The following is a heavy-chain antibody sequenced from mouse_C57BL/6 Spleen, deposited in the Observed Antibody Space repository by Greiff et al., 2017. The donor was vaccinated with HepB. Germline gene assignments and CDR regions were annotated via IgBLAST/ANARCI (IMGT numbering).Heavy chain of an antibody. J-gene: IGHJ3*01. CDR3: ARSGYSNQPVWFAY. V-gene: IGHV1-69*01. CDR2: IDPSDSYT. CDR1: GYTFTSYW. D-gene: IGHD2-5*01. Sequence: QVQLQQPGAELVMPGASVKLSCKASGYTFTSYWMHWVKQRPGQGLEWIGEIDPSDSYTNYNQKFKGKSTLTVDKSSSTAYMQLSSLTSEDSAVYYCARSGYSNQPVWFAYWGQGTLVTVSA.